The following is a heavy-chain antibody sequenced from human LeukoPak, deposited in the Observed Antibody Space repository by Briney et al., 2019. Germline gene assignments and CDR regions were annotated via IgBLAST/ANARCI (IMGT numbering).Heavy chain of an antibody. V-gene: IGHV4-39*07. Sequence: SETLSLTCTVSGGSISSSSYYWGWIRQPPGKGLEWIGSIYYSGSTYYNPSLKSRATISIDTSENQFSLKLSSVTAADTAVYYCARDSPDIVVVPAARYYYYYMDVWGKGTTVTISS. J-gene: IGHJ6*03. CDR1: GGSISSSSYY. CDR2: IYYSGST. CDR3: ARDSPDIVVVPAARYYYYYMDV. D-gene: IGHD2-2*01.